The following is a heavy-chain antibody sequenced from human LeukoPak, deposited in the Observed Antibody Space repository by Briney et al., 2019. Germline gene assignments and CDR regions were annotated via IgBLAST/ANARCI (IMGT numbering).Heavy chain of an antibody. D-gene: IGHD2-2*01. J-gene: IGHJ3*02. CDR1: GGSISSGSYS. Sequence: PSQTLSLTCTVSGGSISSGSYSWSWLRQPAGKGLEWFVHIYTSGSTNYNPSLKSRVSISVDTSKFQFSLRVSSVTAADTAVYYCARGCSSTSCSDAFDIWGQGTMVTVSS. CDR2: IYTSGST. V-gene: IGHV4-61*09. CDR3: ARGCSSTSCSDAFDI.